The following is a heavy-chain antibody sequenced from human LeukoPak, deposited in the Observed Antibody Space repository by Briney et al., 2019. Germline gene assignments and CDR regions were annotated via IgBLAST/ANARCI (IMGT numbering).Heavy chain of an antibody. V-gene: IGHV3-23*01. J-gene: IGHJ4*02. D-gene: IGHD2-8*02. CDR2: ISGGRPDT. CDR3: TKAPVRSCTGTFCYPFDY. Sequence: GGSLRLSCAASGFTFISYVMSWVRQTPGKGLEWVSAISGGRPDTYHADSVRGRFTVSRDNSMNTLYLQMNSLRVQGTAVYYCTKAPVRSCTGTFCYPFDYWGQGILVTVSS. CDR1: GFTFISYV.